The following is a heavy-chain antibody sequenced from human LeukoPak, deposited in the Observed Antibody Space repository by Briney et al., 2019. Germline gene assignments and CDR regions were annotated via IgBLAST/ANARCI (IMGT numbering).Heavy chain of an antibody. V-gene: IGHV1-46*01. J-gene: IGHJ4*02. CDR2: INPSGGST. CDR3: ARVETSGYFWGGTPPLN. Sequence: ASVKVSCKASGYTFTSYYMHWVRQAPGQGLEWMGIINPSGGSTSYAQKFQGRVTITRDTSTSTVYMELSSLRSEDTAVYYCARVETSGYFWGGTPPLNWGQGTLVTVSS. CDR1: GYTFTSYY. D-gene: IGHD3-3*01.